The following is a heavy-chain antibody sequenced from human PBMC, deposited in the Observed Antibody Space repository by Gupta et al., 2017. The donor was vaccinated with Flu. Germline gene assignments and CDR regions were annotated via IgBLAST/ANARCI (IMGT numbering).Heavy chain of an antibody. CDR1: GVSVSSTNYY. D-gene: IGHD1-26*01. CDR3: ARDTLASGSSDY. V-gene: IGHV4-61*02. J-gene: IGHJ4*02. Sequence: QVQLQESGPGLVKPSQTLSLPCPVPGVSVSSTNYYRSWIRQAAGKGLEWIGRIYDSESTNYNPSLKSRGTISVDTSKNQFSLKLSSVTAADTAVYYCARDTLASGSSDYWGQGTLVTVSS. CDR2: IYDSEST.